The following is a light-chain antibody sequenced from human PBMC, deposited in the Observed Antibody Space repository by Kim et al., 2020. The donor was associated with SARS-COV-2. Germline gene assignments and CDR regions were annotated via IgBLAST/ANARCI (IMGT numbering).Light chain of an antibody. CDR1: SSDVGGYNS. J-gene: IGLJ1*01. CDR2: DVT. Sequence: GQSITISCTGTSSDVGGYNSVSWYQQEPGKAPKFLIYDVTERPSGVSNRFSGSKSGNTASLTISGLQAEDEADYYCSSYTSSYTFVFGTGTKVTVL. CDR3: SSYTSSYTFV. V-gene: IGLV2-14*04.